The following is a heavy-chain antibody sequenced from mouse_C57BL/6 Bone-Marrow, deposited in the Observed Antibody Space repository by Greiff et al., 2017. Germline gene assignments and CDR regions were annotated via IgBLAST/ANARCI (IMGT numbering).Heavy chain of an antibody. V-gene: IGHV5-6*01. CDR3: ARHGVYWYFDY. J-gene: IGHJ2*01. D-gene: IGHD2-1*01. CDR2: ISSGGSYT. CDR1: GFTFSSYG. Sequence: EVQGVESGGDLVKPGGSLKLSCAASGFTFSSYGMSWVRQTPDKRLEWVATISSGGSYTYYPDSVKGRFTISRDNAKNTLYLQMSSLKSEDTAMYYCARHGVYWYFDYWGQGTTLTGSS.